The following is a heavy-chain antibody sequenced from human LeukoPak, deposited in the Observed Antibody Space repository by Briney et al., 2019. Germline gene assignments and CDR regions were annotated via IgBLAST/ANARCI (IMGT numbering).Heavy chain of an antibody. J-gene: IGHJ4*02. CDR1: GNYW. CDR2: INSDGRWT. Sequence: PGGSLRLSCAASGNYWMHWVCQAPGKGLVWVSHINSDGRWTSYADSVKGRFTISKDNAKNTVYLQMNNLRAEDTAVYYCVSFYETYWGRGTLVTVSS. V-gene: IGHV3-74*01. CDR3: VSFYETY. D-gene: IGHD2-2*01.